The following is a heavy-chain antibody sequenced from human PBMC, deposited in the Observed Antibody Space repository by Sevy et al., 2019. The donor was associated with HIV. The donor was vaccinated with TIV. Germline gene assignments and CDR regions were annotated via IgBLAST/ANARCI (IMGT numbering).Heavy chain of an antibody. D-gene: IGHD5-18*01. CDR3: ARTRGRYSYGTPYYYYYYMDV. CDR2: ISYDGSNK. CDR1: GFTFSSYA. J-gene: IGHJ6*03. Sequence: GGSLRLSCAASGFTFSSYAMHWVRQAPGKGLEWVAVISYDGSNKYYADSVKGRFTISRDNPKNTLYLQMNSLRAEDTAVYYCARTRGRYSYGTPYYYYYYMDVWGKGTTVTVSS. V-gene: IGHV3-30-3*01.